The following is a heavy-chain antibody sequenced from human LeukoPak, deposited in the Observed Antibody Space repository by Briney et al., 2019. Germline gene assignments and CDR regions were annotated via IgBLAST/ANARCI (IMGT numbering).Heavy chain of an antibody. CDR3: ARHDSSGYYYGYYYYYMDV. Sequence: SETLSLTCTVSGGSISSSSYYWGWIRQPPGKGLEWIGSIYYSGSTYYNPSLKSRVTISVDTSKNQFSLKLSSVTAADTAVYYCARHDSSGYYYGYYYYYMDVWGKGTTVTISS. CDR1: GGSISSSSYY. D-gene: IGHD3-22*01. J-gene: IGHJ6*03. V-gene: IGHV4-39*01. CDR2: IYYSGST.